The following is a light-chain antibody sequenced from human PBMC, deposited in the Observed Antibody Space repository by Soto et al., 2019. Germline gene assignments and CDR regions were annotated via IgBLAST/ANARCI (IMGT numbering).Light chain of an antibody. J-gene: IGKJ2*01. CDR2: GAS. V-gene: IGKV3-20*01. CDR3: QQYGSSPRT. CDR1: QSVSSSY. Sequence: EIVLTQSPGTLSLSPGERATLSCRASQSVSSSYLASYQQKTGQAPRLLIYGASSRATGIPDRFSGSGSGTDFTLTISRLEPEDFAVYYCQQYGSSPRTFGQGTKLEIK.